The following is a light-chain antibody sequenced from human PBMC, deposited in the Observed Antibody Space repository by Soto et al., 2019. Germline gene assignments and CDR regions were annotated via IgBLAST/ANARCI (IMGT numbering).Light chain of an antibody. CDR1: QSISSW. CDR3: QQYNTYPST. Sequence: DIQMTQSPSTLSASVGDRVTITCRASQSISSWLAWYQQKPGKAPNLLIYKASNLEGGVTSRFSGSGSGTEFTLTISSLQPDDFATYYCQQYNTYPSTFGQGTKLEIK. V-gene: IGKV1-5*03. J-gene: IGKJ2*01. CDR2: KAS.